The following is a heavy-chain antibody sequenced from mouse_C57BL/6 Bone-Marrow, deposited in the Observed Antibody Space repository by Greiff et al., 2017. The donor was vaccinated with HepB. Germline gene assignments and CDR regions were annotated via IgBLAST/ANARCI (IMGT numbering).Heavy chain of an antibody. Sequence: VQLQQSGAELVRPGASVKLSCTASGFNIKDDYMHWVKQRPEQGLEWIGWLDPENGDTEYASKFQGKATITADTSSNTAYLQLSSLTSEDTAVYYCTQGRGGYWGQGTTLTVSS. CDR3: TQGRGGY. J-gene: IGHJ2*01. V-gene: IGHV14-4*01. D-gene: IGHD3-3*01. CDR1: GFNIKDDY. CDR2: LDPENGDT.